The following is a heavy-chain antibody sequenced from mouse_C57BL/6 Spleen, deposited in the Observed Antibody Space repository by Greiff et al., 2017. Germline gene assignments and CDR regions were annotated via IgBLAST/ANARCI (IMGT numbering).Heavy chain of an antibody. CDR3: ATGDKGGYFDY. J-gene: IGHJ2*01. CDR1: GFNFKDYY. V-gene: IGHV14-1*01. CDR2: IDPEDGDT. Sequence: EVQLQESGAELVGPGASVKMSCTASGFNFKDYYMHWVKQRPEQGLEWIGRIDPEDGDTEYAPKFKGKATMTADTSSNTAYLQLSSLTSEDTAVYSCATGDKGGYFDYWGKGTTLTVSS.